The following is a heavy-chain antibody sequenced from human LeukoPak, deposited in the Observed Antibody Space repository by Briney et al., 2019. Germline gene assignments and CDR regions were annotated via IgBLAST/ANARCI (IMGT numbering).Heavy chain of an antibody. CDR3: ARDSYGYCGGGSCFLFDF. CDR1: GYTFPSYG. V-gene: IGHV1-18*01. Sequence: GASVKVSCKASGYTFPSYGFSWVRQAPGQGLEWMGWISTEIGNTNYAQKFQGRVTMTADTSTSTVYMELTSLRADDTAVYYCARDSYGYCGGGSCFLFDFWGQGTLVTVSS. J-gene: IGHJ4*02. CDR2: ISTEIGNT. D-gene: IGHD2-15*01.